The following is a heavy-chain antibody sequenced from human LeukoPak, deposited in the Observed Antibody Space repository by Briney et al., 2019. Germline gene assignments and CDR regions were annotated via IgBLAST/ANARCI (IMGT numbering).Heavy chain of an antibody. CDR3: AKDVSGYARTAFDY. D-gene: IGHD3-3*01. Sequence: ASVKVSCKASGYTFTSDYMHWVRQAPGQGHEWMGIINPSGGSTSYAQKFQGRVTMTRDTSTSTVYMELSSLRSEDTAVYYCAKDVSGYARTAFDYWGQGTLVTVSS. J-gene: IGHJ4*02. V-gene: IGHV1-46*01. CDR2: INPSGGST. CDR1: GYTFTSDY.